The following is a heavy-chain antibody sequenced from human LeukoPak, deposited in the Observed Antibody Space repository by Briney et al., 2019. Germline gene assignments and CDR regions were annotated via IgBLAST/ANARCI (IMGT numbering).Heavy chain of an antibody. V-gene: IGHV1-2*02. CDR1: GYTFTGYY. Sequence: ASVKVSYKASGYTFTGYYMPWVRQAPGQGLEWMGWINPNSGGTNYAQKFQGRVTMTRDTSISTAYMELSRLRSDDTAVYYCARGPPGDPNFDSWGQGTWSPSPQ. CDR3: ARGPPGDPNFDS. J-gene: IGHJ4*02. CDR2: INPNSGGT. D-gene: IGHD3-10*01.